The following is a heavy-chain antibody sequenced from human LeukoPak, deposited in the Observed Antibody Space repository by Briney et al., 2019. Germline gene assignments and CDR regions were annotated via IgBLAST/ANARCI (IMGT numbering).Heavy chain of an antibody. D-gene: IGHD3-10*01. Sequence: GGSLRLSCAASGFTFSSYWMHWVRQAPGKGLVWVSRINSDGSSTSYADSVKGRFTISRDNAKNTLYLQMNGLRAEDTAVYYCARLLARGSGTIWGQGTLVTVSS. CDR2: INSDGSST. CDR1: GFTFSSYW. V-gene: IGHV3-74*01. CDR3: ARLLARGSGTI. J-gene: IGHJ4*02.